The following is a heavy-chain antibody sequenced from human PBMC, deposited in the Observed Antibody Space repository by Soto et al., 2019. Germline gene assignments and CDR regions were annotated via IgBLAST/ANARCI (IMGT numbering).Heavy chain of an antibody. CDR3: AKNWNWGSLVH. D-gene: IGHD7-27*01. V-gene: IGHV4-59*08. CDR1: GDSISTDY. Sequence: PSETLSLTCTVSGDSISTDYWSWIRQSPGKGLEWIGFIYYGGSTNSNPSLKSRVTISVDTPKNQFSLKLSSVTAADTAVYYCAKNWNWGSLVHWGQGTLVTVSS. J-gene: IGHJ4*02. CDR2: IYYGGST.